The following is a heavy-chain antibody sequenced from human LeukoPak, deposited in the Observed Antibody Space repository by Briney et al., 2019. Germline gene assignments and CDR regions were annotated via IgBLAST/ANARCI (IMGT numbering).Heavy chain of an antibody. Sequence: GGSLRLSCAASGFTFSSYAMSWVRQAPGKGLEWVARLHADGVEQNYVDSVTGRFTMSRDNAKNSLDLQMNSLRVEDTAVYYCARGGYSFDYLGQGTLVVVST. CDR2: LHADGVEQ. CDR3: ARGGYSFDY. J-gene: IGHJ4*02. CDR1: GFTFSSYA. V-gene: IGHV3-7*01. D-gene: IGHD5-18*01.